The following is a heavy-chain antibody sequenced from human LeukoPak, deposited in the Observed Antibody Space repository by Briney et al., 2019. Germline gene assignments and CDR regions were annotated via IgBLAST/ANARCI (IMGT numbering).Heavy chain of an antibody. Sequence: GASVKVSCKISGYIFTNYGMHWVRQAPGQRLEWMAWINTGNGNARYSQNFQGRVTISRDTSATTAYMELSSLRSEDTAIYYCARVPLYDSNDYYYPHWGQGTLVTVSS. V-gene: IGHV1-3*04. CDR2: INTGNGNA. CDR3: ARVPLYDSNDYYYPH. D-gene: IGHD3-22*01. CDR1: GYIFTNYG. J-gene: IGHJ1*01.